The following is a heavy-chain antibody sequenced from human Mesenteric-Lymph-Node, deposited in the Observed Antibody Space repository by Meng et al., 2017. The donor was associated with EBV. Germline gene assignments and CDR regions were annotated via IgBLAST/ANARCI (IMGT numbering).Heavy chain of an antibody. CDR2: IYYSGST. V-gene: IGHV4-39*07. J-gene: IGHJ4*02. Sequence: LQRQESGPGLVKPSETLSLTCTVSGGSISSSTYYWGWIRQPPGKGLEWIGSIYYSGSTYYNPSLKSRVTMSVDTSKNQFSLKLSSVTAADTAVYYCARDRPVSYDNSGYLPLGYWGRGILVTVSS. CDR3: ARDRPVSYDNSGYLPLGY. D-gene: IGHD3-22*01. CDR1: GGSISSSTYY.